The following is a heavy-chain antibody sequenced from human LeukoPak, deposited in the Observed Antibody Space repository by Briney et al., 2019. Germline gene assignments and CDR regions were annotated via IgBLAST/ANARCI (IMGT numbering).Heavy chain of an antibody. CDR3: ASDPYLANFWTGYPHY. V-gene: IGHV3-74*01. D-gene: IGHD3/OR15-3a*01. CDR2: INSDGTTT. J-gene: IGHJ4*02. Sequence: GGSLNSSRAASGFSFSNSWIHWVRQAPGKGLVWVSRINSDGTTTYYADSVKGRFTISRDNAKNTLFLQMNSLRPEDTALYYCASDPYLANFWTGYPHYWGQGTLVTVSS. CDR1: GFSFSNSW.